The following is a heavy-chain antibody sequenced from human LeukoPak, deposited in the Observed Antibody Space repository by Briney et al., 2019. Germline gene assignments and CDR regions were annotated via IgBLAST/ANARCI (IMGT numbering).Heavy chain of an antibody. D-gene: IGHD2-2*01. CDR3: ARASFCDSTTCHNLPWFAP. Sequence: SETLSLTCAVNGGSFSGFYWSWIRQPPGKGLEWIGKINHSGSTNYNPSLKSRVTMSLDTSKNQFALKLSSVTAADTAVYYCARASFCDSTTCHNLPWFAPWGPGTLVTVSS. J-gene: IGHJ5*02. CDR2: INHSGST. CDR1: GGSFSGFY. V-gene: IGHV4-34*01.